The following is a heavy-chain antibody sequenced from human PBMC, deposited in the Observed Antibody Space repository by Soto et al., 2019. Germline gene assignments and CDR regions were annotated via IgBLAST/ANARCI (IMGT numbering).Heavy chain of an antibody. CDR1: GGSISSYY. CDR2: IYYSGST. Sequence: QVQLQESGPGLVKPSETLSLTCTVSGGSISSYYWSWIRQPPGKGLEWIGYIYYSGSTNYNPSLKCRVTISVDTSKNQFSLKLSSVTAADTAVYYCARVGIAAAVPYYFDYWGQGTLVTVSS. CDR3: ARVGIAAAVPYYFDY. V-gene: IGHV4-59*12. D-gene: IGHD6-13*01. J-gene: IGHJ4*02.